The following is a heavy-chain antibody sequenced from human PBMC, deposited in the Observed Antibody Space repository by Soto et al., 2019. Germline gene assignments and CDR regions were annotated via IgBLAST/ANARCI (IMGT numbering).Heavy chain of an antibody. CDR3: ARDLDDSSGSYFDY. CDR1: GFTFSSYG. CDR2: IWYDGSNK. D-gene: IGHD3-22*01. V-gene: IGHV3-33*01. J-gene: IGHJ4*02. Sequence: GGSLRLSCAASGFTFSSYGMHLVRQAPGKGLEWVAVIWYDGSNKYYADSVKGRFTISRDNSKNTLYLQMNSLRAEDTAVYYCARDLDDSSGSYFDYWGQGTLVTVSS.